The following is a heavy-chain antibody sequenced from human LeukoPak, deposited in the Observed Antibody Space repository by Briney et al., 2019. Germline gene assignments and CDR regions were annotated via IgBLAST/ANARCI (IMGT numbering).Heavy chain of an antibody. CDR3: ARLRGSSLSYWYFDL. J-gene: IGHJ2*01. V-gene: IGHV5-51*01. CDR2: VYPGNSDT. Sequence: GESLKISCKGSGYSLTGYWIGWVRQMPGKGLEWMGIVYPGNSDTRFSPSFQGQVTISADKSISTAYLQWSSLKASDTAMYYCARLRGSSLSYWYFDLWGRGPLVTVSS. CDR1: GYSLTGYW. D-gene: IGHD6-13*01.